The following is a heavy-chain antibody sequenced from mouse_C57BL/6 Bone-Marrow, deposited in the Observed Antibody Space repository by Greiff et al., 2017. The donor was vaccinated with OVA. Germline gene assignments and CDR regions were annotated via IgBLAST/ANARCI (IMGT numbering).Heavy chain of an antibody. CDR1: GFNIKDYY. CDR3: TTNFYFDY. Sequence: EVQLQESGAELVRPGASVKLSCTASGFNIKDYYMHWVKQRPEQGLEWIGWIDPENGDTEYASKFQGKATITADTSSNTAYLQLSSLTSEDTAVYYCTTNFYFDYWGQGTTLTVSS. J-gene: IGHJ2*01. V-gene: IGHV14-4*01. CDR2: IDPENGDT.